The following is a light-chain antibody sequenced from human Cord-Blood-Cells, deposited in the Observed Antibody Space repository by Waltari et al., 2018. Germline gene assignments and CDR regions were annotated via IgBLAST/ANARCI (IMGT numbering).Light chain of an antibody. CDR1: KLGDKY. J-gene: IGLJ2*01. CDR2: QDS. V-gene: IGLV3-1*01. CDR3: QAWDSSTVV. Sequence: SYELTQPPSVSVSPGQTASITCPGDKLGDKYACWYQQQPGQSPVLVIYQDSRRPSGIPERFSGANSGNTATLTSRGTQAMDEADYYCQAWDSSTVVFGGGTKLTVL.